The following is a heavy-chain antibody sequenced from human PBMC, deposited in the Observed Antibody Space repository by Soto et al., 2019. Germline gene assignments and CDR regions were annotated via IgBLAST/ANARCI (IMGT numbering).Heavy chain of an antibody. CDR3: ARGGYSSTWSNLFDRSSLDV. V-gene: IGHV1-69*06. D-gene: IGHD6-13*01. Sequence: QVQLGQSGAEAKTPGSSVKVSCKTSGGTFSSYAISWVRQAPGQGLEWMGGIVPLSRTTTYAQKFQGRVTITSDTSTYTVYMELSGLRSGDTAVYYCARGGYSSTWSNLFDRSSLDVWGQVTTVTAAS. CDR1: GGTFSSYA. J-gene: IGHJ6*02. CDR2: IVPLSRTT.